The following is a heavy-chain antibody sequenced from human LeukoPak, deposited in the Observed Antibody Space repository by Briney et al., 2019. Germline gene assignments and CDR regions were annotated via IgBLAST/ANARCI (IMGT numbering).Heavy chain of an antibody. V-gene: IGHV3-23*01. Sequence: GGSLRLSCAASGFTFTSYAMSWVRQAPGKGLEWVSAISGSGGSSYYADSVKGRFTISRDNAKNSLYLQMNSLRAEDTAVYYCATNFLYYYGSGSSYYYMDVWGKGTTVTVSS. CDR3: ATNFLYYYGSGSSYYYMDV. J-gene: IGHJ6*03. CDR1: GFTFTSYA. D-gene: IGHD3-10*01. CDR2: ISGSGGSS.